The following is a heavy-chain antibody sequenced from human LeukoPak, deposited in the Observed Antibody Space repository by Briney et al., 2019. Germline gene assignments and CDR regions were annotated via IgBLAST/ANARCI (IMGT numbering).Heavy chain of an antibody. CDR3: ARVWDTNFDY. CDR2: IYPSGNT. J-gene: IGHJ4*02. Sequence: SETLSLTCTVSGGSMSPYFWSWLRQPAGKGLEWIGRIYPSGNTNYNPSLKSRVTMSVDTPKNQFSLMLSSVTAADTAVYYCARVWDTNFDYWGQGTLVTVSS. D-gene: IGHD1-26*01. V-gene: IGHV4-4*07. CDR1: GGSMSPYF.